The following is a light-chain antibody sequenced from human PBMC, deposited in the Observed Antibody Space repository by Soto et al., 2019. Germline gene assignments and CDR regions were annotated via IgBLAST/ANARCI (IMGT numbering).Light chain of an antibody. CDR2: GTS. CDR1: QSVSSN. J-gene: IGKJ3*01. CDR3: KQYNNWPPFT. Sequence: EIVMTQSPAILSVSPGERATLSCRASQSVSSNLAWYQQKPGQAPRLLIYGTSTRATGIPARFSGSGSGTEFTLTISSLQSEDFAVCYCKQYNNWPPFTFGPGTKVDIK. V-gene: IGKV3-15*01.